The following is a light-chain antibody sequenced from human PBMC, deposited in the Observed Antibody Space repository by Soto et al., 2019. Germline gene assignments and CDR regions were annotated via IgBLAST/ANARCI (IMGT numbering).Light chain of an antibody. CDR2: ESS. CDR3: QHSSSDLIT. Sequence: GGRVTITVRATENINKYVSWYQHQPGKPPKLLIYESSNLRGGVSSRFSGSGSGTDFTLTIDRLQSDDFATYYCQHSSSDLITFGQGTRLEI. CDR1: ENINKY. J-gene: IGKJ5*01. V-gene: IGKV1-39*01.